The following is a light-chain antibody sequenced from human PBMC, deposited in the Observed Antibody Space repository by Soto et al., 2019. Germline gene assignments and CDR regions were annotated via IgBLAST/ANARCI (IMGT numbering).Light chain of an antibody. V-gene: IGKV1-39*01. Sequence: DIQMTQSLSSLSASVGDRVTITCRASQSISSYLNWYQQKPGKAPKLLIYAASSLQSGVPSRFSGSGSGTDFTLTISSLQPEDFATYYCQQSYSTLSITFGQGTRLEIK. CDR2: AAS. CDR3: QQSYSTLSIT. CDR1: QSISSY. J-gene: IGKJ5*01.